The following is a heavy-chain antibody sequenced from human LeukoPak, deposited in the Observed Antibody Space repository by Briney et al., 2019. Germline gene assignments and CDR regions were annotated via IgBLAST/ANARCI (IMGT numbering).Heavy chain of an antibody. CDR1: GGSISSYY. J-gene: IGHJ5*02. CDR2: IYTSGST. V-gene: IGHV4-4*07. CDR3: ARDSTYDFWSGYSWFDP. D-gene: IGHD3-3*01. Sequence: SETLSLTCTVSGGSISSYYWSWIRQPAGKGLEWIGRIYTSGSTNYNPSLKSRVTMSVDTSKNQFPLKLSSVTAADTAVYYCARDSTYDFWSGYSWFDPWGQGTLVTVSS.